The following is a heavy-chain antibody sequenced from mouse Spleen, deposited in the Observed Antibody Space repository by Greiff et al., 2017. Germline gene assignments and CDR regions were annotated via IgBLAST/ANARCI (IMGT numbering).Heavy chain of an antibody. Sequence: QVQLQQPGAELVKPGASVKLSCKASGYTFTSYWMQWVKQRPGQGLEWIGEIDPSDSYTNYNQKFKGKATLTVDTSSSTAYMQLSSLTSEDSAVYYCARYGEDAMDYWGQGTSVTVSS. CDR1: GYTFTSYW. D-gene: IGHD2-13*01. CDR2: IDPSDSYT. CDR3: ARYGEDAMDY. J-gene: IGHJ4*01. V-gene: IGHV1-50*01.